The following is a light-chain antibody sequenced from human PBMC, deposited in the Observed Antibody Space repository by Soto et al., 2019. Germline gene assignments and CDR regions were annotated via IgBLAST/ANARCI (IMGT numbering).Light chain of an antibody. CDR3: QQYGISPGFT. J-gene: IGKJ3*01. V-gene: IGKV3-20*01. CDR2: GAS. Sequence: EVVLTQSPGTLSLSPGERATLSCRASQRINNNFLAWYQQKPGQAPRLLIYGASSRATGIPDRFTGSGSGTDFTLTICRLEPEDFAVYYCQQYGISPGFTFGPGTKVDIK. CDR1: QRINNNF.